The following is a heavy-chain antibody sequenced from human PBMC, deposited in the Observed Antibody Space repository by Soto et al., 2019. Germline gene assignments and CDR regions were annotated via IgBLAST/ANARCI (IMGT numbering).Heavy chain of an antibody. Sequence: PGGSLRLSCAASGFTFSSYAMSWVRQAPGKGLEWVSAISGSGGSTYYADSVKGRFTISRDNSKNTLYLQMNSLRAEDTAVYYCAKETAAAGSPYYYYYGMDVWGQGTTVTVSS. CDR1: GFTFSSYA. J-gene: IGHJ6*02. V-gene: IGHV3-23*01. CDR2: ISGSGGST. CDR3: AKETAAAGSPYYYYYGMDV. D-gene: IGHD6-13*01.